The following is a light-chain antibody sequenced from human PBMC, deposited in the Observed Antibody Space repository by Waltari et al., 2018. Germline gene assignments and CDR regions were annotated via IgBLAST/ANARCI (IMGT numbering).Light chain of an antibody. CDR2: DVT. CDR3: CSYIGRAL. V-gene: IGLV2-11*01. Sequence: QSALTQPRSVSVSPGQSVTISCTGTSSDVGSFNYVAWYQHHPGRPPRLLIYDVTKRPSGVPDRFSGSKSGNTASLTISGLQDEDEADFYCCSYIGRALFGGGTKLTVL. CDR1: SSDVGSFNY. J-gene: IGLJ2*01.